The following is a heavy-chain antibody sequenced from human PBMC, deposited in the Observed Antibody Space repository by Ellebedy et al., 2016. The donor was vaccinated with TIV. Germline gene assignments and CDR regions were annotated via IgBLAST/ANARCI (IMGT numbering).Heavy chain of an antibody. CDR1: GFTLRNFA. J-gene: IGHJ4*02. CDR3: AKDHDEYTTSSEVDY. Sequence: PGGSLSLSCSASGFTLRNFAISWVRQAPGKGLDWVSSIIRSGGSTYYSDPVRVRFTISRDNAKNTVYLQMNSLKVEDTAIYYCAKDHDEYTTSSEVDYWGQGTLVTVSS. D-gene: IGHD2-2*02. V-gene: IGHV3-23*01. CDR2: IIRSGGST.